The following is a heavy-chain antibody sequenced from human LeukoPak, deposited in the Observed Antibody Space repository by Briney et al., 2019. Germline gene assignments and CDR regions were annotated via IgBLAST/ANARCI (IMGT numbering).Heavy chain of an antibody. CDR1: GFNFITYL. CDR2: IFPCDFDT. V-gene: IGHV5-51*01. Sequence: GESLKISGKVSGFNFITYLIGWVRERPGKGLEWLGIIFPCDFDTRYSPSFQGQVTFSVDKSISTAYLQWSSVEASDTAIYYCARQVNGGNFDYWGQGTLVTISS. CDR3: ARQVNGGNFDY. D-gene: IGHD2-8*01. J-gene: IGHJ4*02.